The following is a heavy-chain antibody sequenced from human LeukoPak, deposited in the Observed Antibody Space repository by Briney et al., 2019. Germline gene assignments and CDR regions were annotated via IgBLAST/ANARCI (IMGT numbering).Heavy chain of an antibody. Sequence: SETLSLTCTVSGGSISSYYWSWIRQPPGKGLEWSGYIYYSGSTNYNPSLKSRVTISVDTSKNQFSLKLSSVTAADTAVYYCARDSAWRSFDYWGQGTLVTVSS. CDR3: ARDSAWRSFDY. CDR2: IYYSGST. V-gene: IGHV4-59*01. J-gene: IGHJ4*02. CDR1: GGSISSYY.